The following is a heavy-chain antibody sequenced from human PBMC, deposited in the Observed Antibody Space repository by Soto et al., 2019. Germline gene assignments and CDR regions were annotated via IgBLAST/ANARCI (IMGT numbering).Heavy chain of an antibody. J-gene: IGHJ3*02. Sequence: SVKVSCKASGGTFSCYGISWVRPAPGQGLEWMGGIIPIFGTANYAQKFQGRVTITADESTSTAYMELSSLRPEDTAVYYCARDLGPIWGQGTMVTVSS. CDR1: GGTFSCYG. CDR3: ARDLGPI. V-gene: IGHV1-69*01. CDR2: IIPIFGTA.